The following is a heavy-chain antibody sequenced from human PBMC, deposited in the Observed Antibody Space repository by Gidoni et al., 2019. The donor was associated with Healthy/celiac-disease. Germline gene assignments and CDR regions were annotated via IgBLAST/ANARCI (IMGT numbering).Heavy chain of an antibody. CDR3: ARHYYDSSGYYSVDFDY. CDR2: IYYSGST. J-gene: IGHJ4*02. D-gene: IGHD3-22*01. Sequence: QLQLQESGPGLVKPSETLSLTCTVSGGSISSSSYYWGWIRQPPGKELDWIGSIYYSGSTHYNPSLKSRVTISVDTSKNHFSLKLSSVTAADTAVYFCARHYYDSSGYYSVDFDYWGQGILVTISS. V-gene: IGHV4-39*01. CDR1: GGSISSSSYY.